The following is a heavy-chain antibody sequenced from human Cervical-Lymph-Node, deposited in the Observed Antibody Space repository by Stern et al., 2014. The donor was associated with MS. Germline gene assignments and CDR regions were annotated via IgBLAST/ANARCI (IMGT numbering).Heavy chain of an antibody. Sequence: VQLVESGGGVVQPGRSLRLSCAASGFTFSSYGMHWVRQAPGKGLEWVAVIWYDGSNKYYADSVKGRFTISRDNSKDTLYLQMNRLRAEDTAVYYCARDRHDLGYCSGGSCYLPDYWGQGTLVTVSP. CDR3: ARDRHDLGYCSGGSCYLPDY. D-gene: IGHD2-15*01. V-gene: IGHV3-33*01. CDR2: IWYDGSNK. J-gene: IGHJ4*02. CDR1: GFTFSSYG.